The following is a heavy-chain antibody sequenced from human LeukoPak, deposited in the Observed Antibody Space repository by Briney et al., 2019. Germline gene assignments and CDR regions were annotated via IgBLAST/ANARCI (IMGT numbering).Heavy chain of an antibody. V-gene: IGHV4-34*01. D-gene: IGHD3-9*01. CDR2: INHSGST. J-gene: IGHJ4*02. CDR1: GGSFSGYY. Sequence: SSEPLSLTCAVYGGSFSGYYWSWIRQPPGKGLEWIGEINHSGSTNYNPSLKRRVTISVDTSKNQFSLKLSSVTAAETAVYYCARGQRRYFDWYYYGGQGTLVTVS. CDR3: ARGQRRYFDWYYY.